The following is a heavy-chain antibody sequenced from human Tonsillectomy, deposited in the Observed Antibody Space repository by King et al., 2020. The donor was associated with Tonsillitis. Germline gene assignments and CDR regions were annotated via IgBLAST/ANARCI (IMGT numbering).Heavy chain of an antibody. V-gene: IGHV4-59*01. J-gene: IGHJ4*02. CDR3: ARITPGYCSGGSCYSSSYFDY. CDR2: IYNSGST. CDR1: GGSISSSY. D-gene: IGHD2-15*01. Sequence: VQLQESGPGLVKPSETLSLTCTVSGGSISSSYWSWIRQPPGKGLEWIGYIYNSGSTYYNASLKSRVTISVDTSKNQFSLKLTSLTAADTAVYYCARITPGYCSGGSCYSSSYFDYWGQGTLVTVSS.